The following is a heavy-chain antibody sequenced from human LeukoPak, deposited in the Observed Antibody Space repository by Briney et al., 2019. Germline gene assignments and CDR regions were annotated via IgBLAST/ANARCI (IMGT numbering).Heavy chain of an antibody. J-gene: IGHJ4*02. CDR1: GFTFSSYR. CDR2: ISSSSSTI. Sequence: GGSLRLSCAASGFTFSSYRMTWVRQAPGKGLEWVSYISSSSSTIYYADSVKGRFTISRDNAKNSLYLQMNSLRAEDTAVYYCARDLEWDTAMVNPTGYWGQGTLVAVSS. V-gene: IGHV3-48*01. CDR3: ARDLEWDTAMVNPTGY. D-gene: IGHD5-18*01.